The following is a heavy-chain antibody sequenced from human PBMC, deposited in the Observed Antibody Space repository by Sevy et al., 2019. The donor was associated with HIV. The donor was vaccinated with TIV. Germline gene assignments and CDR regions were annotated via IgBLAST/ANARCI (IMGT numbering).Heavy chain of an antibody. Sequence: GSLRLSCAASGFTFTTYWMIWIRQAPGKGLEGVANINRDGTQKYYADSLKDRFTISRDNAENSLYLQMDSVRAEDTALYYCARESSGPSVVDLWGQGTLVTVSS. CDR1: GFTFTTYW. J-gene: IGHJ5*02. CDR3: ARESSGPSVVDL. V-gene: IGHV3-7*01. CDR2: INRDGTQK. D-gene: IGHD3-22*01.